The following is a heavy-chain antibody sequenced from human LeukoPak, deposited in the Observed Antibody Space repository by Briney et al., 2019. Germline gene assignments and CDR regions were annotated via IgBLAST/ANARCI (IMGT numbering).Heavy chain of an antibody. CDR2: IYPGDSDT. V-gene: IGHV5-51*01. D-gene: IGHD3-3*01. CDR1: GYSFTSYW. Sequence: GESLKISCKGSGYSFTSYWIGWVRQMPGKGLEWMGIIYPGDSDTRYSPSFQGQVTISADKSISTAYLQWSSLKASDTAMYYCARDFWSGYYTNYFDYWGQGTLVTVSS. CDR3: ARDFWSGYYTNYFDY. J-gene: IGHJ4*02.